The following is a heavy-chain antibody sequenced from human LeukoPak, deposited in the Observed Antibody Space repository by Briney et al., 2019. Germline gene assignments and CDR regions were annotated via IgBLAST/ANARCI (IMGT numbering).Heavy chain of an antibody. CDR3: AKDRRTYYYGSGSYSAFDY. J-gene: IGHJ4*02. V-gene: IGHV3-30-3*01. CDR2: ISYDGSNK. Sequence: GSLXLSCAASGFTFSSYAMHWVRQAPGKGLEWVAVISYDGSNKYYADSVKGRFTISRDNSKNTLYLQMNSLRAEDTAVYYCAKDRRTYYYGSGSYSAFDYWGQGTLVTVSS. CDR1: GFTFSSYA. D-gene: IGHD3-10*01.